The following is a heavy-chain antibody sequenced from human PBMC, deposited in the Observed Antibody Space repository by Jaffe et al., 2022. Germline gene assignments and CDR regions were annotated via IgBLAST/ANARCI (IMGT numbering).Heavy chain of an antibody. D-gene: IGHD6-19*01. CDR3: TRDNDSGWYSGVFTNDY. V-gene: IGHV3-49*03. CDR2: IRSKAYGGTT. J-gene: IGHJ4*02. CDR1: GFTFGDYA. Sequence: EVQLVESGGGLVQPGRSLRLSCTASGFTFGDYAMSWFRQAPGKGLEWVGFIRSKAYGGTTEYAASVKGRFTISRDDSKSIAYLQMNSLKTEDTAVYYCTRDNDSGWYSGVFTNDYWGQGTLVTVSS.